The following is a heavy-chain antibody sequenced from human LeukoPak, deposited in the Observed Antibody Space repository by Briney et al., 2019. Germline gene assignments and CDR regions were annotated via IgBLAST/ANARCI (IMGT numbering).Heavy chain of an antibody. J-gene: IGHJ6*02. V-gene: IGHV3-30*18. CDR1: GFTFSSYG. D-gene: IGHD3-10*02. Sequence: GGSLRLSCAASGFTFSSYGMHWVRQAPGKGLEWVAVISYDGSNKYYADSVKGRFTISRDNSKNTLYLQMNSLRAEDTAVYYCAKDYVLYGMDVWGQGTLVTVSS. CDR2: ISYDGSNK. CDR3: AKDYVLYGMDV.